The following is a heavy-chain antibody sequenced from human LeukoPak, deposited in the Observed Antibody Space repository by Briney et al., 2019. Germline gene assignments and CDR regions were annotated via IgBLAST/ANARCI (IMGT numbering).Heavy chain of an antibody. CDR2: INPTRGST. V-gene: IGHV1-46*01. Sequence: GSSVKVSCKASGYTFTSYVISWVRQAPGQGREWRGVINPTRGSTTYAQKFQCRVTMTCDTSTSTIYMALSSLRSEDTAVYYCARGYVLNYSSRWFDYWGQGTLVTVSS. D-gene: IGHD6-13*01. J-gene: IGHJ4*02. CDR3: ARGYVLNYSSRWFDY. CDR1: GYTFTSYV.